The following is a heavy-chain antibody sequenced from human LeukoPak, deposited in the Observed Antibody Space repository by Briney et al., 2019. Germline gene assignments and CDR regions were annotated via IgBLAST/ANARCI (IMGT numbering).Heavy chain of an antibody. Sequence: PSETLSLTCTVSGDSISNYYWSWIRQPPAKGLEWIGYIYSSGSTNYSPSLKSRVTISVDTSKNQFSLKLSSVTAADTAVYYCARGGGYASPIGYWGQGALVTVSS. D-gene: IGHD5-12*01. CDR2: IYSSGST. V-gene: IGHV4-59*01. CDR1: GDSISNYY. J-gene: IGHJ4*02. CDR3: ARGGGYASPIGY.